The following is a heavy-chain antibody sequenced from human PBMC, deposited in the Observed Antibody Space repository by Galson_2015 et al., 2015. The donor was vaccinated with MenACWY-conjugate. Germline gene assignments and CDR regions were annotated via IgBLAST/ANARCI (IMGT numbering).Heavy chain of an antibody. CDR3: ARHTPGRRGMDV. D-gene: IGHD2-15*01. Sequence: QSGAEVTKPGESLQISCKASGSNFLTYWLGWVRQEPGKGLEWVDLISPIDSKTRYSPAFEGRVTISADNSITTAYLQWNSLQASDTAMYYGARHTPGRRGMDVWGQGTTVTVSS. CDR1: GSNFLTYW. J-gene: IGHJ6*02. V-gene: IGHV5-51*01. CDR2: ISPIDSKT.